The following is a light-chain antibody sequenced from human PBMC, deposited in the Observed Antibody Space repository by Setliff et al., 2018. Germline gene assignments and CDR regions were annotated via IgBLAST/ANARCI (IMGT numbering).Light chain of an antibody. CDR2: KAS. V-gene: IGKV1-5*03. CDR1: QSISTW. Sequence: DIQMTQSPSTLSASVGDGVTITCRASQSISTWLAWYQQKPGKAPKLLIYKASNLESGVPSRFSGSGSGTEFTLTISSLQPDDFATYYCQQYNSYSGTFGQGTKVDIK. J-gene: IGKJ1*01. CDR3: QQYNSYSGT.